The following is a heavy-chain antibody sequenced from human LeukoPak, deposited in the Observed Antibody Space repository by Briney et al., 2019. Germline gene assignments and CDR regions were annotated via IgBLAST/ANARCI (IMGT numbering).Heavy chain of an antibody. CDR2: ISSSSSYI. CDR3: ARDRAGEHRDY. V-gene: IGHV3-21*01. CDR1: GFTLSSYS. Sequence: GGSLRLSCAASGFTLSSYSMNWVRQAPGKGLEWVSSISSSSSYIYYADSVKGRFTISRDNAKNSLYLQMNSLRAEDTAVYYCARDRAGEHRDYWGQGTLVTVSS. J-gene: IGHJ4*02. D-gene: IGHD1/OR15-1a*01.